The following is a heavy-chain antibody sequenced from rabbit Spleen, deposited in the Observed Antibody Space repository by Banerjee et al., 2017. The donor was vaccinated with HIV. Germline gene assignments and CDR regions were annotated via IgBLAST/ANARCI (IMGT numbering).Heavy chain of an antibody. J-gene: IGHJ6*01. CDR1: GFSFSSSDY. CDR3: ARDSGTSFSSYGMDL. V-gene: IGHV1S45*01. CDR2: IGAGISYTI. D-gene: IGHD8-1*01. Sequence: QEQLVESRGGLVQPGASLTLTCTASGFSFSSSDYMCWVRQPPGKGPEWIACIGAGISYTIYYATWAKGRFTISKTSSTTVTLQMTSLTAADTATYFCARDSGTSFSSYGMDLWGQGTLVTVS.